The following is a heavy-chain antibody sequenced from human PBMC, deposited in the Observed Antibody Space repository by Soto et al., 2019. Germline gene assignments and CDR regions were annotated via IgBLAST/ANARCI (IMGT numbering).Heavy chain of an antibody. CDR2: ISSSSSFI. CDR3: AVGEATGTPSFGN. Sequence: EVQLLESGGGLVKPGGSLRLSCTASGFTFSSYSMNWVRRAPGKGLEWVSSISSSSSFIYSAGSVKGRFTISRDNAKNSQSLQMISLTAVDTAVYYCAVGEATGTPSFGNWGQGNLVTDSS. D-gene: IGHD1-1*01. J-gene: IGHJ4*02. CDR1: GFTFSSYS. V-gene: IGHV3-21*01.